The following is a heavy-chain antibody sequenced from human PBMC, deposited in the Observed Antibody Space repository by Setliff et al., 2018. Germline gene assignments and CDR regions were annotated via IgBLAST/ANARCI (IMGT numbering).Heavy chain of an antibody. CDR3: ARGGTFRYFDF. CDR1: DGSLSTYY. D-gene: IGHD5-12*01. J-gene: IGHJ4*02. V-gene: IGHV4-59*01. CDR2: VYYSGTA. Sequence: SETLSLTCTVSDGSLSTYYWSWIRQPPGKGLEFIGYVYYSGTANYSSSLRSRLTISVDTSKNQFSLKLRSVTAADTAVYYCARGGTFRYFDFWGQGAPVTVSS.